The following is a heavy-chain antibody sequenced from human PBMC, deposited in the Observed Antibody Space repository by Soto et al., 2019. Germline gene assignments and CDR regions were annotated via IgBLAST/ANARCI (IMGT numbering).Heavy chain of an antibody. D-gene: IGHD1-20*01. V-gene: IGHV4-59*12. Sequence: SETLSSICTVSGGAISSLYWTWIWQPPGKGLEWIGYIYYSGSTYYNPSLKSRVTISVDTSKNQFSLKLSSVTAADTAVYYCARVGGINWFDPWGQGTLVTVSS. CDR2: IYYSGST. CDR1: GGAISSLY. J-gene: IGHJ5*02. CDR3: ARVGGINWFDP.